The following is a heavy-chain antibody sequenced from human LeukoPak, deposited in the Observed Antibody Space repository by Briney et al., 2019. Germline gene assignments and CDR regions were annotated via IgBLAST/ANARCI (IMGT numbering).Heavy chain of an antibody. V-gene: IGHV3-21*01. D-gene: IGHD4-17*01. CDR3: ARRSLGDYPSFDY. CDR2: ISSSSSSI. CDR1: GFTFSTYT. J-gene: IGHJ4*02. Sequence: GGSLRLSCAASGFTFSTYTMNWVRQAPGKGLEWVSSISSSSSSIYYVDSVKGRFTISRDNAKNSLYLQMNSLRAEGTAVYYCARRSLGDYPSFDYWGQGTLVTVSS.